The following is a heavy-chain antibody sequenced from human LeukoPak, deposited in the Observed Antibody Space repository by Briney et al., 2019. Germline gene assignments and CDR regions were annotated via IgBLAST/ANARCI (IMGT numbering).Heavy chain of an antibody. Sequence: PSETLSLTCAVYGGSFSGYYWSWIRQPPGKGLEWIGEINHSGSTNYNPSLKSRVTISVDTSKNQFSLKLSSVTAADTAVYYRARGISSSWYAYYYYYMDVWGKGTTVTVSS. J-gene: IGHJ6*03. CDR3: ARGISSSWYAYYYYYMDV. V-gene: IGHV4-34*01. CDR2: INHSGST. D-gene: IGHD6-13*01. CDR1: GGSFSGYY.